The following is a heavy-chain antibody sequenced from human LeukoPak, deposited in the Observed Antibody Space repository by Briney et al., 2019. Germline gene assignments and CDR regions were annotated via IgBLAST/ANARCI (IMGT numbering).Heavy chain of an antibody. Sequence: PSQTLSLTCTVSGGSISSGDYYWSWIRQPPGKGLEWIGYIDYSGSTYYNPSLKSSVTISVDTSKNQFSLKLSSVTAADTAVYYCARDGVGGLYYFDYWGQGTLVTVSS. J-gene: IGHJ4*02. D-gene: IGHD4-23*01. V-gene: IGHV4-30-4*01. CDR2: IDYSGST. CDR3: ARDGVGGLYYFDY. CDR1: GGSISSGDYY.